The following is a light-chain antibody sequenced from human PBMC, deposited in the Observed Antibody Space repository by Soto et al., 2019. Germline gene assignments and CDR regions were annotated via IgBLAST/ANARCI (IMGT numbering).Light chain of an antibody. CDR3: KQYGRSPPYS. CDR2: RAS. CDR1: QSVTSTY. Sequence: EIVLTQSPGTLSLSPGERATLSCRASQSVTSTYFAWYQQKPGQAPRLLIYRASTRATGIPDRFSGSRSGTHFTITISRPEPEDFAVYFGKQYGRSPPYSFGQGTKLEIK. J-gene: IGKJ2*01. V-gene: IGKV3-20*01.